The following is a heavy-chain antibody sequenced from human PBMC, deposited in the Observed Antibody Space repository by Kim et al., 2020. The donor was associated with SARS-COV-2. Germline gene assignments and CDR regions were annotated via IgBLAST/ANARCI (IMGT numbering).Heavy chain of an antibody. J-gene: IGHJ4*02. D-gene: IGHD6-6*01. V-gene: IGHV3-30*02. CDR3: AKGLREYSSSSGFY. Sequence: DSVKGRFTISRDNSKNTLYLQMNSLRAEDTAVYYCAKGLREYSSSSGFYWGQGTLVTVSS.